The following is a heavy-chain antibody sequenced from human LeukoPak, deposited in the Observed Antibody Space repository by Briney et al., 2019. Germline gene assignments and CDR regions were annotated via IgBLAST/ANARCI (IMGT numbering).Heavy chain of an antibody. Sequence: PSETLSLTCTVSGGSISSYYWSWIRQPPGKGLEWIGYIYYSGSTNYNPSLKSRVTISVDTSENQFSLKLSSVTAADTAVYYCARESPIAAAGTFDPWGQGTLVTVSS. D-gene: IGHD6-13*01. V-gene: IGHV4-59*01. CDR3: ARESPIAAAGTFDP. CDR2: IYYSGST. J-gene: IGHJ5*02. CDR1: GGSISSYY.